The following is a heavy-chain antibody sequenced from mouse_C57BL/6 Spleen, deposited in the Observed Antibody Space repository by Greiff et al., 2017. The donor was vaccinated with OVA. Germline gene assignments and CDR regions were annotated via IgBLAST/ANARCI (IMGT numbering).Heavy chain of an antibody. J-gene: IGHJ4*01. Sequence: VQLQQSGPVLVKPGASVKMSCKASGYTFTDYYMNWVKQSHGKSLEWIGVINPYNGGTSYNQKFKGKATLTVDKSSSTAYMELNSLTSEDSAVXYCARYDDGYYLYAMDYWGQGTSVTVSS. D-gene: IGHD2-3*01. CDR1: GYTFTDYY. CDR2: INPYNGGT. CDR3: ARYDDGYYLYAMDY. V-gene: IGHV1-19*01.